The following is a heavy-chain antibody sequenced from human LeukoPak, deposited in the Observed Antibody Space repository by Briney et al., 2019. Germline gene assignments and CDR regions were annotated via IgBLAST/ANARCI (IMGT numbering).Heavy chain of an antibody. J-gene: IGHJ4*02. D-gene: IGHD4/OR15-4a*01. CDR2: ISYSGRT. CDR3: APGAVAPKY. CDR1: GGSISSYY. Sequence: SSETLSLTCTVSGGSISSYYWSWIRQSPGKGLEWIGGISYSGRTNDNPSLKSRLTISLDTSKHPFALTLNSVAAADTAVYYCAPGAVAPKYWGQGTLVTVSS. V-gene: IGHV4-59*08.